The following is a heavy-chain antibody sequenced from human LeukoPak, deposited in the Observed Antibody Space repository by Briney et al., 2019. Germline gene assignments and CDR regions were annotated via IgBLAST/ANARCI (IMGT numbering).Heavy chain of an antibody. V-gene: IGHV4-59*01. CDR1: GGSISSYY. CDR3: ARDGYSAIDY. J-gene: IGHJ4*02. D-gene: IGHD1-26*01. CDR2: IYYSGST. Sequence: SEILSLTCTVSGGSISSYYWSWIRQPPGKGLEWIGYIYYSGSTNYNPSLKSRVTISVDTSKKQFSLKLTSVTAADTAVYYCARDGYSAIDYWGQGTLVTVSS.